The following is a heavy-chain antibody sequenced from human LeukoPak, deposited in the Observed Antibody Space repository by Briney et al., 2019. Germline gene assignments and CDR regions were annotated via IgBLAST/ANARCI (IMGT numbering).Heavy chain of an antibody. Sequence: GESLQISFKGSGYSFTSYWIGWVRPMPRKGLGWMGIIYPGDSDTRYSPSFQGQVTISADKSISTAYLQWSSLKAPDTAMYYCARRVYYGSGSHFDYWGQGTLVTVSP. CDR3: ARRVYYGSGSHFDY. CDR1: GYSFTSYW. D-gene: IGHD3-10*01. CDR2: IYPGDSDT. J-gene: IGHJ4*02. V-gene: IGHV5-51*01.